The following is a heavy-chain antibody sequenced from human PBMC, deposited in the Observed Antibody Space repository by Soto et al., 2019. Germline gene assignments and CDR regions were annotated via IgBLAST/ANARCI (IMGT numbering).Heavy chain of an antibody. CDR2: IYYSGST. D-gene: IGHD3-3*01. V-gene: IGHV4-30-4*01. CDR1: GGSISSGDYY. CDR3: ARASGYYDFWSGYPPPSYGMDV. Sequence: PSETLSLTCTVSGGSISSGDYYWSWIRQPPGKGLEWIGYIYYSGSTYYNPSLKSRATISVDTSKNQFSLKLSSVTAADTAVYYCARASGYYDFWSGYPPPSYGMDVWGQGTTVTVSS. J-gene: IGHJ6*02.